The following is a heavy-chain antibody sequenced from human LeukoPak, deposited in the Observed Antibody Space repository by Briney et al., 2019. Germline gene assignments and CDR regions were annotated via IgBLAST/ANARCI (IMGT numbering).Heavy chain of an antibody. D-gene: IGHD5-18*01. V-gene: IGHV3-9*01. Sequence: GGSLRLSCAASGFRFDDYAMNWVRQAPGKGLEWVSGISWNSGRIGYADSVKGRFTISRDNAKNTLYLQMNSLRAEDTAVYYCARGDSYQDLNWGQGTLVTVSS. J-gene: IGHJ4*02. CDR1: GFRFDDYA. CDR3: ARGDSYQDLN. CDR2: ISWNSGRI.